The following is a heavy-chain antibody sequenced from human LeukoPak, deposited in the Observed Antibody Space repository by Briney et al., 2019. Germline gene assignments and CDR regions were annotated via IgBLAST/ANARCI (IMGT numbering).Heavy chain of an antibody. CDR3: AAQIITEGYSYGYYYYGMDV. Sequence: PGRSLRLSCAASGFTFSSYGMHWVRQAPGKGLEWVAVISYDGSNKYYADSVKGRFTISRDNSKNTLYLQMNSLRAEDTAVYYCAAQIITEGYSYGYYYYGMDVWGQGTTVTVSS. CDR2: ISYDGSNK. J-gene: IGHJ6*02. CDR1: GFTFSSYG. V-gene: IGHV3-30*03. D-gene: IGHD5-18*01.